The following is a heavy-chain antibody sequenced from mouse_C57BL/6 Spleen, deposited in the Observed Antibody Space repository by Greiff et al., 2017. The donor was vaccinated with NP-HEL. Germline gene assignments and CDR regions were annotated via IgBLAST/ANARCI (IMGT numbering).Heavy chain of an antibody. CDR1: GYTFTSYG. D-gene: IGHD1-1*01. V-gene: IGHV1-81*01. CDR3: ARLGYYYGSSFYYAMDY. CDR2: IYPRSGNT. J-gene: IGHJ4*01. Sequence: QVQLQQSGAELARPGASVKLSCKASGYTFTSYGISWVKQRPGQGLEWIGEIYPRSGNTYYNEKFKGKATLTADKSSSTAYMELRSLTSEDSAVYFCARLGYYYGSSFYYAMDYWGQGTSVTVSS.